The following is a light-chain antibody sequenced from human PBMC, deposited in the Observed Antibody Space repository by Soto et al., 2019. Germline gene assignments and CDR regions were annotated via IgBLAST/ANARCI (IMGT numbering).Light chain of an antibody. CDR1: QSITSRF. J-gene: IGKJ2*03. V-gene: IGKV3-20*01. Sequence: DTVLTQSPGTLSLSPGERATLSCRASQSITSRFLAWYQQRPGQAPSLLIYGASNRAAGIPDRFSGSGSGTDFTLTVSRLEPEDFAVYFCQQYGSPPFSFGQGTKVDIK. CDR2: GAS. CDR3: QQYGSPPFS.